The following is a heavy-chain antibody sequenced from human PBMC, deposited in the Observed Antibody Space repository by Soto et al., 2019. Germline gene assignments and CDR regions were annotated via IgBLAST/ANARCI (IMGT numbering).Heavy chain of an antibody. V-gene: IGHV6-1*01. CDR1: GDSVSSNSVA. CDR3: AQISMTEAPY. D-gene: IGHD2-21*02. CDR2: TYYRSKWYN. Sequence: QVQLQQSGPGLVKPSQTLSLTCAISGDSVSSNSVAWNWIRQSPSRGLEWLGRTYYRSKWYNYYAVSVKSRISIHADTSKNQFSLQLNSVTPEDTAVYYCAQISMTEAPYWGQGTLVTVSS. J-gene: IGHJ4*02.